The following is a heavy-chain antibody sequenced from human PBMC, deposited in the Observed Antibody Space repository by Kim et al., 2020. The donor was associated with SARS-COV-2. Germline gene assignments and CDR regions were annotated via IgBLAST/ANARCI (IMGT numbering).Heavy chain of an antibody. Sequence: YHPSLKTRVTVSVDTSKTQFSLKLSSVTAADTAVYHCARDDGSGSFAVHVWGQGTTVTVSS. CDR3: ARDDGSGSFAVHV. D-gene: IGHD3-10*01. V-gene: IGHV4-39*07. J-gene: IGHJ6*02.